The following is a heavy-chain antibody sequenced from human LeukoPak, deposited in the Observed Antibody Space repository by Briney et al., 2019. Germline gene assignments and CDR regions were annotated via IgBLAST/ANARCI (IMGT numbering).Heavy chain of an antibody. Sequence: KTSETLSLTCTVSGYSINSGYYWGWIRQPPGKGLEWIGTMYHSGNTYYNPSLESRVTISIDTSKNQFSLKLSSVHAADTAVYYCAREEGSGSRSPIDFWGQGTLVTVSS. J-gene: IGHJ4*02. V-gene: IGHV4-38-2*02. D-gene: IGHD3-10*01. CDR1: GYSINSGYY. CDR3: AREEGSGSRSPIDF. CDR2: MYHSGNT.